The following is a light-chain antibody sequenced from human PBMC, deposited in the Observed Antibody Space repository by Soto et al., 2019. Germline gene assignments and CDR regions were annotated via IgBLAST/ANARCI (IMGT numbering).Light chain of an antibody. CDR3: QQYYSFPRT. Sequence: QMTQSPSSLSSSVGDRRALTCRASQRISSFLNWYKQKPGKAPKXXSYAASTLQSGVPSRFSGSGSGTDFTLTISCLKSEDFETYYCQQYYSFPRTFGQGTKVDIK. J-gene: IGKJ1*01. CDR1: QRISSF. CDR2: AAS. V-gene: IGKV1-39*01.